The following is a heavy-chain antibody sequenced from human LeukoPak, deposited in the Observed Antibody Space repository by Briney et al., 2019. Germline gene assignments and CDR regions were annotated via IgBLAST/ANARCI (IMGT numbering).Heavy chain of an antibody. J-gene: IGHJ4*02. D-gene: IGHD1-26*01. CDR3: ARGGGVVGATTWNY. V-gene: IGHV4-59*02. CDR1: GGSVNYYY. CDR2: IYYSGST. Sequence: SETLSLTCTISGGSVNYYYWSWIRQPPGKGLEWIGYIYYSGSTDYNPSLKSRVTISVDTSKNQFPLKLSSVTAADTAVYYCARGGGVVGATTWNYWGQGTLVTVSS.